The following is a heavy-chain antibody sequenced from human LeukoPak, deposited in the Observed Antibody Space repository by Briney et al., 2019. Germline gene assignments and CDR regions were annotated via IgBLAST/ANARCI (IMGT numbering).Heavy chain of an antibody. V-gene: IGHV4-34*01. CDR2: INHSGSN. D-gene: IGHD2-2*01. Sequence: PSETLSSTVDVLGWSLGGSYWSWTARLPGKGLEWIGKINHSGSNNYNPSLKNRVTISVDTYKNQFSLKLSSVTAADTAVCFCARSSSTRRIDYWGQGTLVTVSS. CDR3: ARSSSTRRIDY. J-gene: IGHJ4*02. CDR1: GWSLGGSY.